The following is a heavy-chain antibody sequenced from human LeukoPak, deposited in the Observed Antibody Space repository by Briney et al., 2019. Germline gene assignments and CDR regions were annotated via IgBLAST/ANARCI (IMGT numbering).Heavy chain of an antibody. CDR1: GFTFSSYA. CDR2: ISGSGGST. V-gene: IGHV3-23*01. Sequence: GGSLRLSCAASGFTFSSYAMSWVRQAPGKGLEWVSAISGSGGSTYYADSVKGRFTISRDNSKNTLYLQMNSLRAEDTAVYYCAKGSRGVIINGVDYWGQGTLVTVSS. D-gene: IGHD3-10*01. CDR3: AKGSRGVIINGVDY. J-gene: IGHJ4*02.